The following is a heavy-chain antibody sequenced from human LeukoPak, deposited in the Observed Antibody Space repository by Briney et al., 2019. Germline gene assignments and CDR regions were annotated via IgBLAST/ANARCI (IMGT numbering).Heavy chain of an antibody. CDR3: ARDGYNWNYGDFDY. Sequence: ASVKVSCKTSGYTFTANYMSWVRQAPGQGLEWMGWINPNNGGTNYAQTFQGRVTMTRDTSISTAYMELTRLRSDDTAVYFCARDGYNWNYGDFDYWGQGSLVTVSS. CDR2: INPNNGGT. CDR1: GYTFTANY. J-gene: IGHJ4*02. D-gene: IGHD1-7*01. V-gene: IGHV1-2*02.